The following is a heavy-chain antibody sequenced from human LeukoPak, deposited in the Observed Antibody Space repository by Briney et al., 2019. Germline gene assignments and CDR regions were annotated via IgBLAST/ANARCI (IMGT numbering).Heavy chain of an antibody. CDR1: GGSFRGYY. V-gene: IGHV4-34*01. Sequence: PSETLSLTCAVYGGSFRGYYWSWIRQPPGKGLDWFGEFNHSGVTNYNPSRKSRVTISVDTSKNQFSLKLSSVNAADTAVYYCARGNWTGTTTLSYYYGMDVWGKGTTVTVSS. CDR3: ARGNWTGTTTLSYYYGMDV. J-gene: IGHJ6*04. D-gene: IGHD4-17*01. CDR2: FNHSGVT.